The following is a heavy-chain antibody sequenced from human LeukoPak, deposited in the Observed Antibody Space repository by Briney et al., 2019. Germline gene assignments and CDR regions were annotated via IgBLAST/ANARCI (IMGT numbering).Heavy chain of an antibody. CDR1: GFTFDDYG. CDR2: INWNGGST. J-gene: IGHJ3*02. CDR3: ARVVTAMGVGGLDI. Sequence: GGTLRLSCAASGFTFDDYGMSWVRQAPGKGLEWVSGINWNGGSTGYADSVKGRFTISRDNAKNSLYLQMNSLRAEDTALYYCARVVTAMGVGGLDIWGQGTMVTVSS. D-gene: IGHD5-18*01. V-gene: IGHV3-20*04.